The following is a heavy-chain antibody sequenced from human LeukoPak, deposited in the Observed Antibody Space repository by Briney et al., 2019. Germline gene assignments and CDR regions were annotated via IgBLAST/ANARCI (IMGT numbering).Heavy chain of an antibody. D-gene: IGHD3-3*01. CDR2: ISSSGSTI. V-gene: IGHV3-11*04. Sequence: GGSLRLSCVVSGFTFSDYYMSWIRQAPGKGLEWVSYISSSGSTIYYADSVKGRFTISRDNAKNSLYLQMNSLRAEDTAVYYCARVKGANFWSGYPGGWFDPWGQGTLVTVSS. J-gene: IGHJ5*02. CDR1: GFTFSDYY. CDR3: ARVKGANFWSGYPGGWFDP.